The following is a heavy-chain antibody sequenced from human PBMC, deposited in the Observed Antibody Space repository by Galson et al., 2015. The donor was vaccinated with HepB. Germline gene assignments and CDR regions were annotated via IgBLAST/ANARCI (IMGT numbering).Heavy chain of an antibody. CDR1: GYTFTSYY. CDR2: INPSGGST. D-gene: IGHD5-12*01. J-gene: IGHJ4*02. V-gene: IGHV1-46*01. Sequence: SVKVSCKASGYTFTSYYMHWVRQAPGQGLEWMGIINPSGGSTSYAQKFQGRVTMTRDTSTSTVYMELSSLRSEDTAVYYCARDRSPGYSGYDYYFDYWGQGTLVTVSS. CDR3: ARDRSPGYSGYDYYFDY.